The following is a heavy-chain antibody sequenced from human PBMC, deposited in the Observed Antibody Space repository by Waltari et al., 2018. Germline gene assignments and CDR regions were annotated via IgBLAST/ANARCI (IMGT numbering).Heavy chain of an antibody. V-gene: IGHV4-59*01. CDR1: DGPLSYSY. J-gene: IGHJ4*02. CDR3: ARSRDGYKGLFDY. D-gene: IGHD5-12*01. CDR2: IYHSGST. Sequence: QVQLQESGPGLVKPSETLALTCPASDGPLSYSYWSWIRQPPGKGLEWIGCIYHSGSTNYNPSLKSRVTISVDTSKNQFSLKLSSVTAADTAVYFCARSRDGYKGLFDYWGQGTLVTVSS.